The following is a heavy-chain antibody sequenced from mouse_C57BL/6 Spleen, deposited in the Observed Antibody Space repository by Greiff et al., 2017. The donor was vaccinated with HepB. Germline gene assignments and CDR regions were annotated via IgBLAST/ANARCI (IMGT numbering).Heavy chain of an antibody. CDR1: GYAFTNYL. D-gene: IGHD1-1*01. V-gene: IGHV1-54*01. CDR3: ARSGYGSSYGYFDV. J-gene: IGHJ1*03. Sequence: QVQLQQSGAELVRPGTSVKVSCKASGYAFTNYLIEWVKQRPGQGLEWIGVINPGSGGTNYTEKFKGKATLTADKSSSTAYMQLSSQTSEDSAVYCCARSGYGSSYGYFDVWGTGTTVTVSS. CDR2: INPGSGGT.